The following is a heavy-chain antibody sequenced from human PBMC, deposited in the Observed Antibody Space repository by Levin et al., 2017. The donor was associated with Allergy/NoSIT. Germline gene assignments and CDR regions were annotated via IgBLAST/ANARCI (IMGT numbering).Heavy chain of an antibody. CDR1: GYSFTSFW. J-gene: IGHJ4*02. Sequence: KPGGSLRLSCQASGYSFTSFWFGWVRQRPGKGLEWMGLIFHSDSDTRDSASFKDQIILSVDKYISTAYLQLSTLKAADSAVYYCARPVSDGSNSFDFWGQGTLVTVSS. CDR3: ARPVSDGSNSFDF. D-gene: IGHD4-23*01. V-gene: IGHV5-51*01. CDR2: IFHSDSDT.